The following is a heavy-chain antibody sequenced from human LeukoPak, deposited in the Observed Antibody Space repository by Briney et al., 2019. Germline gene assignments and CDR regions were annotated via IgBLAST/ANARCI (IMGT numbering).Heavy chain of an antibody. Sequence: PGGSLRLSCVGSGFTFSTYNMNWFRQAPGKGLEWVSYINKAGDSIYYAHSVKGRFTISRDNAKNSLYLQMNSLRAEDTAVYYCARDMDYSNTHYYYYGMDVWGQGTTVTVSS. CDR3: ARDMDYSNTHYYYYGMDV. CDR1: GFTFSTYN. D-gene: IGHD4-11*01. CDR2: INKAGDSI. V-gene: IGHV3-48*03. J-gene: IGHJ6*02.